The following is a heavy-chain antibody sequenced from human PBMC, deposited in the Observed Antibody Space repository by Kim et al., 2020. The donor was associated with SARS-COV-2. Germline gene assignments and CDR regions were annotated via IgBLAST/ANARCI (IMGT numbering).Heavy chain of an antibody. Sequence: GGSLRLSCAASGFTFSSYGMHWVRQAPGKGLEWVAVIWYDGSNKYYADSVKGRFTISRDNSKNTLYLQMNSLRAEDTAVYYCAKDQQQWLVLYLEYYYYGMDVWGQGTTVTVSS. CDR2: IWYDGSNK. CDR3: AKDQQQWLVLYLEYYYYGMDV. V-gene: IGHV3-33*06. J-gene: IGHJ6*02. CDR1: GFTFSSYG. D-gene: IGHD6-19*01.